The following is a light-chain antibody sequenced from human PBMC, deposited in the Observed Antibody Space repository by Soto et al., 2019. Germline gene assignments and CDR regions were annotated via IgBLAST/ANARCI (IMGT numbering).Light chain of an antibody. Sequence: DIQMTQSPSTLSASVGDRVTITCRASQSISSWLAWYQQKPGKAPKLLINKASSLESGVPSRFSGSGSGTEFTLTISSLQPDDFATYYCQQYNSYSGTFGQGTKVDI. J-gene: IGKJ1*01. CDR1: QSISSW. CDR2: KAS. V-gene: IGKV1-5*03. CDR3: QQYNSYSGT.